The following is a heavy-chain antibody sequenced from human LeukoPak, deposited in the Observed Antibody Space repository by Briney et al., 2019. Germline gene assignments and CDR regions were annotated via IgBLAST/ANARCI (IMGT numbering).Heavy chain of an antibody. V-gene: IGHV3-23*01. D-gene: IGHD3-10*01. CDR1: GFTFSSYA. J-gene: IGHJ4*02. CDR3: AKDPPLGWF. Sequence: GGSLRLSCAASGFTFSSYAMSWVRQAPGRGLEWVSGISGSGAGRFYADSLKGRFTISRDNSKNTLYLEMNSLRPEDRAVYYCAKDPPLGWFGVQGTLVTVSS. CDR2: ISGSGAGR.